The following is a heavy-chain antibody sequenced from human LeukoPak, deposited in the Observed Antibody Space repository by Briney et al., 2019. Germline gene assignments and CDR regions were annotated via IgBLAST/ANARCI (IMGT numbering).Heavy chain of an antibody. CDR2: INPSGGST. D-gene: IGHD1-26*01. J-gene: IGHJ4*02. Sequence: ASVKDSCMASGYTFTNYLIHWVRQARGQGRDWMGIINPSGGSTSYAQKFQGRVTMTRDTSTSTVSMELSSLRSEDTAVYYCAKSEVGAISWVHWGQGTLVIVSS. V-gene: IGHV1-46*01. CDR3: AKSEVGAISWVH. CDR1: GYTFTNYL.